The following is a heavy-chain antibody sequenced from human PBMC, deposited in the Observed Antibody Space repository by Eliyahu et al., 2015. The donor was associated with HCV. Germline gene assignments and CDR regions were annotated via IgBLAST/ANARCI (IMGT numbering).Heavy chain of an antibody. CDR3: ASGGGGIAVAGTGGWFDP. J-gene: IGHJ5*02. CDR2: IYHSGRT. CDR1: GGSISSYH. V-gene: IGHV4-59*01. D-gene: IGHD6-19*01. Sequence: QVQLQESGPGLVKPSETLSLTCSVXGGSISSYHWGWIRQPPGKGLEWIGFIYHSGRTNYHPXLKSRVTISMDTSKNQISLKLSSVTAADTAVYYCASGGGGIAVAGTGGWFDPWGQGTLVTVAS.